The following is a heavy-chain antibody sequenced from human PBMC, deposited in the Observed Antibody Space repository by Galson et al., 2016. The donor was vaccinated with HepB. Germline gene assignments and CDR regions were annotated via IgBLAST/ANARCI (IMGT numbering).Heavy chain of an antibody. Sequence: SLRLSCAASGFTFSSYAMSWVRQAPGKGLEWVSAISGSGGSTYYADSVKGRFTISRDNSENTLNLQMDSLRVEDTALYFCAKRAGGGTYYAIDYWGQGTLVTVSS. CDR2: ISGSGGST. J-gene: IGHJ4*02. D-gene: IGHD1-26*01. CDR3: AKRAGGGTYYAIDY. CDR1: GFTFSSYA. V-gene: IGHV3-23*01.